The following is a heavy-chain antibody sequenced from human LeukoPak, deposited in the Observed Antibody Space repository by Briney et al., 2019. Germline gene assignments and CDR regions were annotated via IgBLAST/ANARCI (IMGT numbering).Heavy chain of an antibody. CDR1: GFTFSDSW. CDR3: ATYTHWVAGDV. D-gene: IGHD3-16*01. CDR2: MNQDGSAK. J-gene: IGHJ6*02. V-gene: IGHV3-7*01. Sequence: GGSLRLSCAASGFTFSDSWMSWVRQAPGKGLEWVANMNQDGSAKDYVDSVKGRFSISRDNARNSLYLQMSSLRAEDTAVYYCATYTHWVAGDVWGQGTTVTVSS.